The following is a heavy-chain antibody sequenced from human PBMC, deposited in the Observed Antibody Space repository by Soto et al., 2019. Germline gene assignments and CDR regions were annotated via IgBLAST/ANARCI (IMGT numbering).Heavy chain of an antibody. Sequence: EVQLVESGGGLVQPGGSLKLSCAASGFTFSGSAMHWVRQASGKGLEWVGRIRSKANSYATAYAASVKGRFTISRDDSKNTAYLQMNSLKTEDTAVYYCARSERMGYFDAFDIWGQGTMVTVSS. CDR2: IRSKANSYAT. J-gene: IGHJ3*02. D-gene: IGHD6-13*01. CDR1: GFTFSGSA. V-gene: IGHV3-73*02. CDR3: ARSERMGYFDAFDI.